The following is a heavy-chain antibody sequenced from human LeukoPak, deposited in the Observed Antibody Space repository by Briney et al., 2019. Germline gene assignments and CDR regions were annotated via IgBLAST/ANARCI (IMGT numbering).Heavy chain of an antibody. CDR1: GGYTSGNY. V-gene: IGHV4-34*01. CDR2: INHSGST. D-gene: IGHD3-10*01. Sequence: PSETLSLTCTVSGGYTSGNYWHWMRKPPGKGLEWIGEINHSGSTNYNPSLKSRVTISVDTSKNQLSLKLSSVTAADTAAYYCARGRDPGSPGWYWGQGTLVTVSS. J-gene: IGHJ4*02. CDR3: ARGRDPGSPGWY.